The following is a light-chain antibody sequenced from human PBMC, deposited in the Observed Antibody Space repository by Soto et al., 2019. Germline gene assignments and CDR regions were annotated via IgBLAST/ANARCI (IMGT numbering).Light chain of an antibody. V-gene: IGKV3-20*01. CDR2: GVS. CDR1: QSVSSPS. Sequence: EIVLTQSPGTLSLSPGERATLSCRASQSVSSPSLAWYQQTPGQAPRLLIYGVSSRATGVPDRFSGSGSGADVTLAISRLEPEDIAVYYCQYYGTSPPTFGPGTKVDIK. CDR3: QYYGTSPPT. J-gene: IGKJ3*01.